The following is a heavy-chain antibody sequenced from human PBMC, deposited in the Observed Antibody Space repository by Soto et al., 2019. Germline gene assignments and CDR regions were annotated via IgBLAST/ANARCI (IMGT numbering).Heavy chain of an antibody. V-gene: IGHV3-23*01. CDR1: GFTISSNA. Sequence: LRLSCAASGFTISSNAMYWVRQAPGKGLEWVSGISDRGDTTHYADSVKGQFTISRDTSKNTLYLQLNTLRADDTAVYYCAKDKPGTTSFDYWGQGTLVTVSS. CDR3: AKDKPGTTSFDY. J-gene: IGHJ4*02. CDR2: ISDRGDTT. D-gene: IGHD1-1*01.